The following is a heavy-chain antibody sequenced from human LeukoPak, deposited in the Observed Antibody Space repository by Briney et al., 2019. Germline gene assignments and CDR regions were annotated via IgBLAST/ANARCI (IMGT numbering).Heavy chain of an antibody. Sequence: ASVKVSCRASGYTFTSYGISWVRQAPGQGLEWMGWINAYNGNTNYAQKLQGRVTMTTDTSTSTAYMELRSLRSDDTAVYYCAKSRKLSSTDIVVVVAAVQAFDIWGQGTMVTVSS. CDR1: GYTFTSYG. CDR3: AKSRKLSSTDIVVVVAAVQAFDI. V-gene: IGHV1-18*01. D-gene: IGHD2-15*01. CDR2: INAYNGNT. J-gene: IGHJ3*02.